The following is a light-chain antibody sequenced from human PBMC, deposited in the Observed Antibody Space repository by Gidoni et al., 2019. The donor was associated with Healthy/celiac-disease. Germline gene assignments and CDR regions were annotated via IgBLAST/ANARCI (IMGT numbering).Light chain of an antibody. J-gene: IGKJ4*01. CDR1: QSASSY. CDR3: QQRSNWPLLT. Sequence: EIVLTQSPATPPLPPGEGATLPCSASQSASSYLAWYQQKPGQAPRLLIYDASKRATGIPARFSGSGSGTDFTLTISSLEPEDVAVYYCQQRSNWPLLTFGRGTKVEIK. CDR2: DAS. V-gene: IGKV3-11*01.